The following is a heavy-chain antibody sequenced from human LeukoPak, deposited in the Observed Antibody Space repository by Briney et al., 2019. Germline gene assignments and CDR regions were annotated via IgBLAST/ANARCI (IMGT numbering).Heavy chain of an antibody. CDR3: ARAHNWKYGTFDY. CDR1: GFTFSSYD. V-gene: IGHV3-23*01. J-gene: IGHJ4*02. D-gene: IGHD1-7*01. CDR2: IRPSGDNT. Sequence: PGGSLRLSCAASGFTFSSYDMTWVRQAPGRGLEWVSSIRPSGDNTYYGDSVKGRFTISRGNSKNSLYLQTNSLRVEDTAVYYCARAHNWKYGTFDYWGQGTLVTVSS.